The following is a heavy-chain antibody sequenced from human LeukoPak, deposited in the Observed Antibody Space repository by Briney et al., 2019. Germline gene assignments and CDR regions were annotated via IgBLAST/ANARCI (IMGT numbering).Heavy chain of an antibody. Sequence: SETLSLTCTVSGASISSYFWTWIRQPPGKGLEWLAYIHASGSTNYNPSLKSRVTISLDTSKSQFSLNLTSVTAADTAMYYCARHRRAVPAYYFDYWGPGAPVTVSS. CDR3: ARHRRAVPAYYFDY. V-gene: IGHV4-4*09. D-gene: IGHD6-19*01. J-gene: IGHJ4*02. CDR1: GASISSYF. CDR2: IHASGST.